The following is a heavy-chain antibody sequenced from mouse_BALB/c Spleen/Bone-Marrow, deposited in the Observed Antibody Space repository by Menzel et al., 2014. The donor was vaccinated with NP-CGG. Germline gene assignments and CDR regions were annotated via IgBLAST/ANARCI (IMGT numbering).Heavy chain of an antibody. D-gene: IGHD2-3*01. CDR3: ARGRWYY. Sequence: EVQLVESGPELVKPGASVKVSCKTSGYTFTDYTLHWVKQSHGKSLEWIGGVNPNIGGTSYNQKFKGKASLTVSKSSTTAYMELRSLTSEDSAVYYCARGRWYYWGQGTTLTVSS. CDR2: VNPNIGGT. V-gene: IGHV1-22*01. J-gene: IGHJ2*01. CDR1: GYTFTDYT.